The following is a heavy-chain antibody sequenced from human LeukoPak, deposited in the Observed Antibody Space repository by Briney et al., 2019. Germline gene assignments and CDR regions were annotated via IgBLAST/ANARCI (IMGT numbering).Heavy chain of an antibody. V-gene: IGHV4-38-2*02. J-gene: IGHJ3*02. CDR3: ARDLRVGGNSGWYAFDI. CDR1: GYSISSGYY. D-gene: IGHD6-19*01. CDR2: IYQSGST. Sequence: SETLSLTCVVSGYSISSGYYWGWIRQPPGKGLEWIGSIYQSGSTNYNPSLQSRVTISVDTSKNQFSLKLRSVTAADTAVYYCARDLRVGGNSGWYAFDIWGQGTMVTASS.